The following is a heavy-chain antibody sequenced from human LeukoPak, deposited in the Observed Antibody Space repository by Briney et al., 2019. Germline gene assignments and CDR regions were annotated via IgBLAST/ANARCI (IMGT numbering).Heavy chain of an antibody. J-gene: IGHJ4*02. Sequence: PSETLSLTCAVYGGSFSGYYWSWIRQPPGKGLEWIGEINHSGSTNYNPSLKSRVTISVDTSKNQFSLKLSSVTAADTAVYYCASQSGDPIPYFDYWGQGTLVTVSS. CDR1: GGSFSGYY. V-gene: IGHV4-34*01. D-gene: IGHD3-3*01. CDR3: ASQSGDPIPYFDY. CDR2: INHSGST.